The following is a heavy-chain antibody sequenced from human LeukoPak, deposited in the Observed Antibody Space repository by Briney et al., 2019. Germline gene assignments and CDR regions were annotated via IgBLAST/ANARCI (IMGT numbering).Heavy chain of an antibody. Sequence: GASVKVSCKASGGTFSSYAISWVRQAPGQGLEWMGRIIPILGIANYAQKFQGRVTITADKSTSTAYMELSSLRSEDTAVYYCARALTSSSWYRYWGQGTLVTVSS. CDR1: GGTFSSYA. CDR3: ARALTSSSWYRY. CDR2: IIPILGIA. J-gene: IGHJ4*02. V-gene: IGHV1-69*04. D-gene: IGHD6-13*01.